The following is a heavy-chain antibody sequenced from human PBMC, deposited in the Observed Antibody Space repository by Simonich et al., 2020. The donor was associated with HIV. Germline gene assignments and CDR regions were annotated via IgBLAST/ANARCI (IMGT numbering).Heavy chain of an antibody. V-gene: IGHV3-48*03. CDR1: GFTFSSYW. CDR3: AKDGRELDAFDI. J-gene: IGHJ3*02. CDR2: ISSSGNTI. Sequence: EVQLVESGGGLVQPGGSLRLSCAASGFTFSSYWMSWVRQAPGKGLEWVSYISSSGNTIYYADSVKGRFTISRDNAKNSLYMQMNSLRAEDTAVYYCAKDGRELDAFDIWGQGTMVTVSS. D-gene: IGHD1-26*01.